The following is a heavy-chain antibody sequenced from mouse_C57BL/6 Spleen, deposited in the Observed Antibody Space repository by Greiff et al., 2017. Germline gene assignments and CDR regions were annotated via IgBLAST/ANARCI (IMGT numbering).Heavy chain of an antibody. D-gene: IGHD2-1*01. Sequence: EVKLVESGGGLVKPGGSLKLSCAASGFTFSSYTMSWVRQTPEKRLEWVATISGGGGNTYYPDSVKGRFTISRDNAKNTLYLQMSSLRSEDTALYYCARQDGNYLNYWGQGTTLTVSS. J-gene: IGHJ2*01. V-gene: IGHV5-9*01. CDR3: ARQDGNYLNY. CDR2: ISGGGGNT. CDR1: GFTFSSYT.